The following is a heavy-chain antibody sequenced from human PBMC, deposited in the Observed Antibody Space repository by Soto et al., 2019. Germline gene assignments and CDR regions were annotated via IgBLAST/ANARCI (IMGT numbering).Heavy chain of an antibody. Sequence: EVQLLESGGGLVQPGGSLRLSCAASGFSFSTHTMSWVRQAPGKGLEWVSTINSASGTYYADSVNGRFTISRDNSKNTLYLQMNSLRLEDTAVYHCAKLGGGFYGVINWFDPWGQGTLVTVSS. J-gene: IGHJ5*02. D-gene: IGHD3-3*01. CDR3: AKLGGGFYGVINWFDP. V-gene: IGHV3-23*01. CDR2: INSASGT. CDR1: GFSFSTHT.